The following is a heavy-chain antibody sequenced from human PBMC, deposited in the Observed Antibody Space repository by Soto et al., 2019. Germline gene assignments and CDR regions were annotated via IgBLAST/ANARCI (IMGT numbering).Heavy chain of an antibody. CDR1: GFNFSNYG. Sequence: ESGGGVVHPGRSLRLSCAASGFNFSNYGRQWVRQAPGKGLEWGAHIWYDGSNKYYADSVKGRFTISRDNSKNTLYLQMDSLRPDDTAVYYCASASGATVSWGQGTLVTV. V-gene: IGHV3-33*01. CDR3: ASASGATVS. CDR2: IWYDGSNK. J-gene: IGHJ5*02. D-gene: IGHD3-10*01.